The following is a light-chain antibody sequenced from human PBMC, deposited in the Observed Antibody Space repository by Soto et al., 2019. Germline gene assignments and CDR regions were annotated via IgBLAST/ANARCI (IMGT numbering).Light chain of an antibody. CDR2: GNS. V-gene: IGLV1-40*01. Sequence: QSALTQPPSVSGAPGQRVTISCTGSSSNIGAGYDVHWYQQLPGTAPKLLIYGNSNRPSGVPDRFSGSKSGTSASLAITGLQAGDEADYYCQSYDSSLGGSVFGGGTQLAVL. CDR1: SSNIGAGYD. J-gene: IGLJ3*02. CDR3: QSYDSSLGGSV.